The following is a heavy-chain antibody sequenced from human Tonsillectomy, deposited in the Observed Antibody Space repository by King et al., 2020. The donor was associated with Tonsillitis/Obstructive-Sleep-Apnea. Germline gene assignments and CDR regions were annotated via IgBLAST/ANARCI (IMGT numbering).Heavy chain of an antibody. J-gene: IGHJ4*02. CDR1: GFTVSNNY. V-gene: IGHV3-66*01. Sequence: VQLVESGGGLVQPGGSLRLSCAASGFTVSNNYMTWVRQAPGKGLEWVSVIYSGGSTYYADSVEGRFTISRDNTKNTLYLQMNSLRVEDTAVYYCANIYSSNWYEFDYWGQGTLVTVSS. D-gene: IGHD6-13*01. CDR2: IYSGGST. CDR3: ANIYSSNWYEFDY.